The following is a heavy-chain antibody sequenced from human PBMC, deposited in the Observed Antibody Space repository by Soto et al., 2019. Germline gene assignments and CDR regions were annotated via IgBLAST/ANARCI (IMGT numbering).Heavy chain of an antibody. CDR3: ARGGSYFAFHI. J-gene: IGHJ3*02. CDR2: ISSGSMTI. Sequence: LSCAASGFIFSSFEMNWVRQAPGKGLEWISYISSGSMTIYYADSVRGRFTISRDNAQNSLYLQMNSLRAEDTAVYYCARGGSYFAFHIWGQGTMVTVSS. CDR1: GFIFSSFE. D-gene: IGHD1-26*01. V-gene: IGHV3-48*03.